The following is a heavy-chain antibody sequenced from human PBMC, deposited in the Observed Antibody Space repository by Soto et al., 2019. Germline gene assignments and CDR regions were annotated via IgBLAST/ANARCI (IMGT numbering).Heavy chain of an antibody. Sequence: GGSLRLSCAASGFTFSNAWMNWVRQAPGKGLEWVGRIKSKTDGGTTDYAAPVKGRFTISRDDSKNTLYLQMNSLKTEDTAVYYCTTDLSGLTWNYGNYYYGMDVWGQGTTVTVSS. CDR3: TTDLSGLTWNYGNYYYGMDV. CDR1: GFTFSNAW. D-gene: IGHD1-7*01. CDR2: IKSKTDGGTT. J-gene: IGHJ6*02. V-gene: IGHV3-15*07.